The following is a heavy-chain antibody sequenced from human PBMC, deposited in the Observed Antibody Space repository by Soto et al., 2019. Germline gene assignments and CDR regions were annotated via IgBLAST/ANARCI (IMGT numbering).Heavy chain of an antibody. CDR1: GGSISSGGYY. D-gene: IGHD3-3*01. CDR2: IYYSGST. V-gene: IGHV4-31*03. J-gene: IGHJ2*01. Sequence: QVQLQESGPGLVKPSQTLSLTCTVSGGSISSGGYYWSWIRQHPGKGLEWIGYIYYSGSTYYNPSLKSRVTISVDTSKNQFSLKLSSVTAADTAVYYCARWVTIFGVVPHRYRYFDLWGRGTLVTVSS. CDR3: ARWVTIFGVVPHRYRYFDL.